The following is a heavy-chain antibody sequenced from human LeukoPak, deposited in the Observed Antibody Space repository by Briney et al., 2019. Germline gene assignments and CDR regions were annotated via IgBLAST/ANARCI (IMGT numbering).Heavy chain of an antibody. CDR3: ARAGMVVYSSSWYYFDY. D-gene: IGHD6-13*01. CDR1: GGSISSSSYY. J-gene: IGHJ4*02. Sequence: SETLSLTCTVSGGSISSSSYYWGWIRQPPGKGLEWIGSIYYSGSTYYNPSLKSRVTISVDTSKNQFSLKLSSVTAADTAVYYCARAGMVVYSSSWYYFDYWGQGTLVTVSS. CDR2: IYYSGST. V-gene: IGHV4-39*07.